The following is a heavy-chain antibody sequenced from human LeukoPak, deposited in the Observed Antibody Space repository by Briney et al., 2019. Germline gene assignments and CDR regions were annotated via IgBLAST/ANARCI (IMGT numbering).Heavy chain of an antibody. Sequence: ASVKVSCKASGYTFTSYGISWVRQAPGQGLEWMGWINPNSGGTKYAQKFQDRVIMTRDTSISTAYMELSRLRSDDTAVYYCARDYSSDGFDIWGQGTMVTVSS. D-gene: IGHD2-21*01. CDR1: GYTFTSYG. J-gene: IGHJ3*02. CDR3: ARDYSSDGFDI. V-gene: IGHV1-2*02. CDR2: INPNSGGT.